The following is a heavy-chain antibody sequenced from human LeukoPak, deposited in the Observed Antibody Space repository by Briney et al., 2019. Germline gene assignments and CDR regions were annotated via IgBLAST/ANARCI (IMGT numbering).Heavy chain of an antibody. CDR3: ARSSPITMVLH. CDR2: INHSGST. CDR1: GGSFSGYY. V-gene: IGHV4-34*01. D-gene: IGHD3-10*01. Sequence: PSETLSLTCAVYGGSFSGYYWSWIRQPPGKGLEWIGEINHSGSTNYNPSLKSRVTISVDTSKNQFSLKLSSVTAADTAVYYCARSSPITMVLHWGQGTLVTVSS. J-gene: IGHJ4*02.